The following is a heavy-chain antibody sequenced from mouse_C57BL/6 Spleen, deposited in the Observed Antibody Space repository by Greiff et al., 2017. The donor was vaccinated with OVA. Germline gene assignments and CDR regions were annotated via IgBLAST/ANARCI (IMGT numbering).Heavy chain of an antibody. CDR1: GFTFSSYG. CDR2: ISSGGSST. CDR3: ARTFVTTSYYALDY. Sequence: EVMLVESGGDLVKPGGSLKLSCAASGFTFSSYGMSWVRQTPDKRLEWVATISSGGSSTYYPHSVKGRFTITRDNSKNTLYLQMSSLTSEDTAVYYCARTFVTTSYYALDYWGQGTSVTVSS. J-gene: IGHJ4*01. D-gene: IGHD1-1*01. V-gene: IGHV5-6*01.